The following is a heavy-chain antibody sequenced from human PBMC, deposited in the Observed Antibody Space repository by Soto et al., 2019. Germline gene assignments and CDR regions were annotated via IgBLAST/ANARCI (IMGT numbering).Heavy chain of an antibody. CDR1: GCSISSGCYY. CDR3: ATSGSYYFDYFDY. Sequence: SETLSLTFTVSGCSISSGCYYWSWLRQHPGKGLEWIGYIYYSGSTYYNPSLKSRVTISVDTSKNQFSLKLSSVTAADTAVYYCATSGSYYFDYFDYWGQGTLVTVSS. J-gene: IGHJ4*02. CDR2: IYYSGST. V-gene: IGHV4-31*03. D-gene: IGHD3-10*01.